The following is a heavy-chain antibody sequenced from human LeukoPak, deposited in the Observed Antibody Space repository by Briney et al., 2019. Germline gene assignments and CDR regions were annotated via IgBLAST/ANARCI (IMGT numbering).Heavy chain of an antibody. CDR3: ARTDYSTYYYYYMDV. V-gene: IGHV4-34*01. CDR1: GGSFSGYY. CDR2: INHSGST. D-gene: IGHD4-11*01. Sequence: PSETLSLTCAVYGGSFSGYYWSWIRQPPGKGLEWIGEINHSGSTNYNPSLKSRVTISVDTSKNQFSLKPSSVTAADTAVYYCARTDYSTYYYYYMDVWGKGTTVTVSS. J-gene: IGHJ6*03.